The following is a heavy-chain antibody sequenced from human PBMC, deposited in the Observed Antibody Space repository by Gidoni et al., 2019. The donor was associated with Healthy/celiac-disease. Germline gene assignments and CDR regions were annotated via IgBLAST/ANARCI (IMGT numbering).Heavy chain of an antibody. V-gene: IGHV3-23*01. J-gene: IGHJ1*01. Sequence: EVQMLESGGGLVQPGGYLRVSCAASGFTFSSYAMSWVRQAPGKGLEWVSAISGSGGSTYYADSVKGRFTISRDNSKNTLYLQMNSLRAEDTAVYYCAKERIAAAGAAEYFQHWGQGTLVTVSS. CDR3: AKERIAAAGAAEYFQH. D-gene: IGHD6-13*01. CDR2: ISGSGGST. CDR1: GFTFSSYA.